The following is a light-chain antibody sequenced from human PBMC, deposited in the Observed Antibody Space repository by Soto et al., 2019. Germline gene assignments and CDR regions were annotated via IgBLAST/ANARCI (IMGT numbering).Light chain of an antibody. Sequence: QSALAQPASVSGSPGQSITISCTGTSSDTAGYNYVSWYQQHPGKAPKLMIYEVSNRPSGVSNRFSGSQSDNTASLTISGLQAEDEANYYCSSYTTSNTPLYVFGTGTKV. CDR2: EVS. CDR1: SSDTAGYNY. CDR3: SSYTTSNTPLYV. J-gene: IGLJ1*01. V-gene: IGLV2-14*01.